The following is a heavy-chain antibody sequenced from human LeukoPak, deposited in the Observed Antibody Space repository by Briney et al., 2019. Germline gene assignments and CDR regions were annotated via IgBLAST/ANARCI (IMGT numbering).Heavy chain of an antibody. CDR1: GFTFSSYW. J-gene: IGHJ6*02. D-gene: IGHD3-16*01. CDR2: MNRDGSEK. V-gene: IGHV3-7*01. CDR3: ARDGGIIRFGGQDV. Sequence: GGSLRLSCAASGFTFSSYWMSWVRQAPGKGLEWVANMNRDGSEKNYVDSIRGRFTISRDNAANSLYLQMNSLRVEDTAVYYCARDGGIIRFGGQDVWGQGTTVIVS.